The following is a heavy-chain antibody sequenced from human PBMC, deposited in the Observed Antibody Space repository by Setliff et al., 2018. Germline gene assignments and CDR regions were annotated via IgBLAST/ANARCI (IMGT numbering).Heavy chain of an antibody. Sequence: GGSLRLSCAASGFTVSSNYMSWVRQAPGKGLEWVGRIRRNADNCAPIYAASVKGRVTSSRDDSKNTAYIQMNSLKTEDTAVYYCAGAGGNSDYFDYWGQGTLVTVSS. J-gene: IGHJ4*02. D-gene: IGHD2-21*02. V-gene: IGHV3-73*01. CDR2: IRRNADNCAP. CDR3: AGAGGNSDYFDY. CDR1: GFTVSSNY.